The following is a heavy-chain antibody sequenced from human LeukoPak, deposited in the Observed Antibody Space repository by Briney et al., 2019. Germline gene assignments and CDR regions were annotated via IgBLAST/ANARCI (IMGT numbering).Heavy chain of an antibody. CDR3: TTGPDILTVILSSGDEFDN. Sequence: GGSLRLSCAASGFTVSNAWMSWVRQAPGKGLEWVGRVKSKTDGVAREYASPVKGRLTISRDDSKNTLHLKMNSLKSEDTDVYYCTTGPDILTVILSSGDEFDNWGQGTMVTDSS. CDR1: GFTVSNAW. D-gene: IGHD3-9*01. J-gene: IGHJ3*02. V-gene: IGHV3-15*01. CDR2: VKSKTDGVAR.